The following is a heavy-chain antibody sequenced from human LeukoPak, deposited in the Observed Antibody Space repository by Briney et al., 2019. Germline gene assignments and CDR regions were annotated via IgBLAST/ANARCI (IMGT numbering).Heavy chain of an antibody. CDR1: GFTFSSYW. D-gene: IGHD3-16*02. CDR2: IKQDGSEK. J-gene: IGHJ4*02. V-gene: IGHV3-7*01. Sequence: GGSPRLSCAASGFTFSSYWMSWVRQAPGKGLEWVANIKQDGSEKYYVDSVKGRFTISRDNAKNSLYLQMNSLRAEDTAVYYCARDAYDYVWGSYRYPEYWGQGTLVTVSS. CDR3: ARDAYDYVWGSYRYPEY.